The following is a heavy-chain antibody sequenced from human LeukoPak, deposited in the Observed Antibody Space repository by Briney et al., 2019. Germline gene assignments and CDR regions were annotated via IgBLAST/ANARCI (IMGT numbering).Heavy chain of an antibody. CDR2: ISGSGGRI. CDR1: GFTFSSYA. Sequence: GGTLRLSCAASGFTFSSYAMSWVRQAPGKGLEWVSAISGSGGRIYYGASVKGRFTISRDNSKNTPNLQMNSLGAEDTAVYYCARGGGGNSDFLTTYTGASLSFDYWGQGALVTVSS. D-gene: IGHD3-9*01. J-gene: IGHJ4*02. V-gene: IGHV3-23*01. CDR3: ARGGGGNSDFLTTYTGASLSFDY.